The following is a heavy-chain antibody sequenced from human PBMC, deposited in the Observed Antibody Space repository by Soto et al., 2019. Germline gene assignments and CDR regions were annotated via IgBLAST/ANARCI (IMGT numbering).Heavy chain of an antibody. V-gene: IGHV1-8*01. J-gene: IGHJ3*02. CDR1: YTFTSYD. Sequence: YTFTSYDINWVRQATGQGLEWMGWMNPNSGNTGYAQKFQGRVTMTRNTSISTAYMELSSLRSEDTAVYYCARGLATYCTNGVCYPRDAFDIWGQGTMVTVSS. CDR3: ARGLATYCTNGVCYPRDAFDI. D-gene: IGHD2-8*01. CDR2: MNPNSGNT.